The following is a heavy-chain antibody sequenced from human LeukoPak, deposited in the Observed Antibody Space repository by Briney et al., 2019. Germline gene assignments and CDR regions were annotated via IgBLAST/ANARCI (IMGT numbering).Heavy chain of an antibody. CDR1: GGTFSSYA. CDR2: IIPIFGTA. J-gene: IGHJ6*02. D-gene: IGHD2-2*02. Sequence: ASVKVSCKASGGTFSSYAISWVRQAPGQGLEWVGGIIPIFGTANYAQKFQGRVTITADESTSTAYMELSSLRSEDTAVYYCARERGCSSTSCYNQYLVDSLYGMDVWGQGTTVTVSS. V-gene: IGHV1-69*13. CDR3: ARERGCSSTSCYNQYLVDSLYGMDV.